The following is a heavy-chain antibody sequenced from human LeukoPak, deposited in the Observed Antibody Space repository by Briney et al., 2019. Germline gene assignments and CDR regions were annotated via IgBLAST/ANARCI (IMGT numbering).Heavy chain of an antibody. CDR3: ARDPFYSSGYSSFDY. D-gene: IGHD3-22*01. CDR2: IYPSGST. CDR1: GGSISTYY. J-gene: IGHJ4*02. V-gene: IGHV4-4*07. Sequence: SETLSLTCTVSGGSISTYYWNWIRQPAGKGLEWIGRIYPSGSTNYNPPRRSRVTVSVDTSKNQFSLKLRTVTAADTAVYYCARDPFYSSGYSSFDYWGQGTLVTVSS.